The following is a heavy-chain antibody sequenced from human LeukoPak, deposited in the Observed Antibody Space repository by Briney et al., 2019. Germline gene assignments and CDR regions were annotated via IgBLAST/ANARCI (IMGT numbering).Heavy chain of an antibody. D-gene: IGHD3-22*01. Sequence: PSQTLSLTCTVSGGSISSGGYYWSWIRQPPGKGLEWIGEINHSGSTNYNPSLKSRVTISVDTSKNQFSLKLSSVTAADTAVYYCALRDPYYYDSSGYYPFDYWGQGTLVTVSS. V-gene: IGHV4-30-2*01. CDR2: INHSGST. J-gene: IGHJ4*02. CDR3: ALRDPYYYDSSGYYPFDY. CDR1: GGSISSGGYY.